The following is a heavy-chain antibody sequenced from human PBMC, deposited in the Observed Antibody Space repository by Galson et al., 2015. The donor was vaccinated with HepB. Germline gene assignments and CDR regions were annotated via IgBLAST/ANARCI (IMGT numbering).Heavy chain of an antibody. Sequence: SLRLSCAASGFTVSSNYMSWVRQAPGKGLEWVSVIYSGGSTYYADSVKGRFTISRDNSKNTLYLQMNSLRAEDTAVYYCAKGVGSSGWYQGGYWGQGTLVTVSS. D-gene: IGHD6-19*01. CDR3: AKGVGSSGWYQGGY. V-gene: IGHV3-53*01. CDR1: GFTVSSNY. J-gene: IGHJ4*02. CDR2: IYSGGST.